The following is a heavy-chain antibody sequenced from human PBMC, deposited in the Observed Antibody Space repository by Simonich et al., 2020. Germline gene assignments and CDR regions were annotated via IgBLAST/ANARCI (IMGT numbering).Heavy chain of an antibody. CDR2: INPKSGGT. J-gene: IGHJ3*02. D-gene: IGHD2-21*01. Sequence: QVQLVQSGAEVKKPGASVKVSCKASGYTFTGYYMHWVRQAPGQGIEGMGRINPKSGGTNYAQKVQGRVTMTRDTSISTAYMELSRLRSDDTAVYYCARNGLVGILKAFDIWGQGTMVTVSS. CDR1: GYTFTGYY. CDR3: ARNGLVGILKAFDI. V-gene: IGHV1-2*02.